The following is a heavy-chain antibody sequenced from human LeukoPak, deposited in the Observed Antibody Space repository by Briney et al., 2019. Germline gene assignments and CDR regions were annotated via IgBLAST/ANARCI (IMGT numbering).Heavy chain of an antibody. V-gene: IGHV3-15*01. Sequence: GGSLRLSCEGSGFTFSNAWMSWVRQAPGKGLEWVGRIKSKTDGGTTDYAAPVKGRFTISRDDSKNTLYLQMNSLKTEDTAVYYCTREGSYYDSFDYWGQGTLVTVSS. CDR3: TREGSYYDSFDY. D-gene: IGHD1-26*01. J-gene: IGHJ4*02. CDR2: IKSKTDGGTT. CDR1: GFTFSNAW.